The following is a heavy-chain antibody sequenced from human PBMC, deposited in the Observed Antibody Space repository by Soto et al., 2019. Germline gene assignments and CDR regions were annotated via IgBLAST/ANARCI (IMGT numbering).Heavy chain of an antibody. J-gene: IGHJ6*02. Sequence: EVQLVESGGGLVQPGGSLRLSCAASGFTFSSYWMHWVRQAPGKGLVWVSRLNSDGSTTNYAGSVKGRFTISRDNARDTLYLQRNNLRAEDTAVDYWAKPHYDCWSGYDEPYYGMDVWGQGTTVTVSS. CDR3: AKPHYDCWSGYDEPYYGMDV. CDR2: LNSDGSTT. V-gene: IGHV3-74*01. D-gene: IGHD3-3*01. CDR1: GFTFSSYW.